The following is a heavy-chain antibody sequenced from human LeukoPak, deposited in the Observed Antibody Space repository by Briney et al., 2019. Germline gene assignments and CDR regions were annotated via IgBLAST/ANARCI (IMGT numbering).Heavy chain of an antibody. CDR1: GFTFSSYS. D-gene: IGHD3-22*01. V-gene: IGHV3-48*04. CDR3: ARDYYYDSSGYAFDI. CDR2: ISSSSSTI. Sequence: GGSLRLSCAASGFTFSSYSMNWVRQAPGKGLEWVSYISSSSSTIYYADSVKGRFTISRDNAKNSLYLQMNSLRAEDTAVYYCARDYYYDSSGYAFDIWGQGTMVTVSS. J-gene: IGHJ3*02.